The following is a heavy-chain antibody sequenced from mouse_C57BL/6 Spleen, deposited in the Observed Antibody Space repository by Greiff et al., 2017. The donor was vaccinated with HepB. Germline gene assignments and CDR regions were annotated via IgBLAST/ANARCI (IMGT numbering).Heavy chain of an antibody. V-gene: IGHV1-82*01. J-gene: IGHJ3*01. Sequence: QVQLKESGPELVKPGASVKISCKASGYAFSSSWMNWVKQRPGKGLEWIGRIYPGDGDTNYNGKFKGKATLTADKSSSTAYMQLSSLTSEDSAVYFCARSGGRAWFAYWGQGTLVTVSA. CDR2: IYPGDGDT. CDR3: ARSGGRAWFAY. D-gene: IGHD3-1*01. CDR1: GYAFSSSW.